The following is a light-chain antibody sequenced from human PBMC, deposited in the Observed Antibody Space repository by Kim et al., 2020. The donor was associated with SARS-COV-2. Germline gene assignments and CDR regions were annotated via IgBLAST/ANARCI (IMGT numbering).Light chain of an antibody. J-gene: IGKJ4*01. Sequence: ATINCKSNQSVLYNAKNKNYLAWYQQKPGQPPKLLISWASTRESGVPDRFSGSGSGTDFIFTISSLQAEDVAVYYCQQYYDTPITFGGGTKVDIK. CDR3: QQYYDTPIT. V-gene: IGKV4-1*01. CDR2: WAS. CDR1: QSVLYNAKNKNY.